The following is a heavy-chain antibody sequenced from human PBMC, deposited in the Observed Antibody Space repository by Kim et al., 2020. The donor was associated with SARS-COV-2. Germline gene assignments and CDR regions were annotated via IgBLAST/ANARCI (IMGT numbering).Heavy chain of an antibody. J-gene: IGHJ3*01. Sequence: VKGRFTISRDNSKNTLLLQMNSLKTEYTAIYFCARREIGGYNYGLHSFNVWGQGTMVTVSS. V-gene: IGHV3-66*01. CDR3: ARREIGGYNYGLHSFNV. D-gene: IGHD5-12*01.